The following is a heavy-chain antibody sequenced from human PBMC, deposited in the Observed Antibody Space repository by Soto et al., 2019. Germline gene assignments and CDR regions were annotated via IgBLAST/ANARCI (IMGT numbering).Heavy chain of an antibody. V-gene: IGHV3-20*04. D-gene: IGHD6-6*01. Sequence: EVQLAESGGGVARPGGSRRLSCAASGIAFGDYGMTWVRRVPGKGLEWVAGISWNGDNTGEADFAKGRFTISRDNSKKSLLLEMNSLRVEDTAFYYCARGEYTSRRGFDVWGQGTPVTVSS. CDR2: ISWNGDNT. J-gene: IGHJ6*02. CDR3: ARGEYTSRRGFDV. CDR1: GIAFGDYG.